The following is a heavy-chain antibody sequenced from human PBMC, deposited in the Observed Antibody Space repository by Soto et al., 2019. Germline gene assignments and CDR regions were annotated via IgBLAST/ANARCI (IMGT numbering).Heavy chain of an antibody. CDR1: GCTISSSNW. CDR2: MYHSGGT. V-gene: IGHV4-4*02. J-gene: IGHJ4*02. CDR3: ASRELDY. Sequence: SETLSLTCAVSGCTISSSNWWSWVRQPPGKGLGWIGVMYHSGGTNYNQSLKSRVTISVDKAKNQFSLKLSSLTAADTAVYYCASRELDYWGQGTLVTVSS. D-gene: IGHD1-1*01.